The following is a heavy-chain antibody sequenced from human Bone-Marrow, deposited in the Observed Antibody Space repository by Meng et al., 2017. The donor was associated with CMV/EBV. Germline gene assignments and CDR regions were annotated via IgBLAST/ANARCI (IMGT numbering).Heavy chain of an antibody. J-gene: IGHJ4*02. Sequence: SETLSLTCTVSGGSISSSSYYWGWIRQPPGKGLEWIGSIYYSGSTYYNPSLKSRVTISVDTSKNQFSLKLSSVTAADTAVYYCARDPRWLESLDYWGQGTLVTVSS. CDR2: IYYSGST. V-gene: IGHV4-39*02. CDR1: GGSISSSSYY. D-gene: IGHD3-22*01. CDR3: ARDPRWLESLDY.